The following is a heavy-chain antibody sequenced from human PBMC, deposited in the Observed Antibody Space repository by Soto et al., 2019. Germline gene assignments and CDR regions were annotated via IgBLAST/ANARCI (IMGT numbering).Heavy chain of an antibody. Sequence: SVKVSCKASGGTFSSYAISWVRQAPGQGLEWMGGIIPIFGTANYAQKFQGRVTITADKSTSTAYMELSSLRSEDTAVYYCARQLNYGIVVATSAPDYWGQGTLVTVSS. D-gene: IGHD3-22*01. V-gene: IGHV1-69*06. CDR2: IIPIFGTA. J-gene: IGHJ4*02. CDR1: GGTFSSYA. CDR3: ARQLNYGIVVATSAPDY.